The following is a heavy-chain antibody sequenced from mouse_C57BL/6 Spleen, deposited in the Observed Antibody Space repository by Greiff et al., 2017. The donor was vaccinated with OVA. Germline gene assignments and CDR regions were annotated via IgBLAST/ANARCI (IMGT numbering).Heavy chain of an antibody. V-gene: IGHV5-17*01. CDR1: GFTFSDSG. D-gene: IGHD4-1*01. CDR2: ISSGSSTI. CDR3: ARELGRVYAMDY. Sequence: EVNVVESGGGLVKPGGSLKLSCAASGFTFSDSGMHWVRQAPEKGLEWVAYISSGSSTIYYADTVKGRFTISRDNAKNTLFLQMTSLRSEDTAMYYCARELGRVYAMDYWGQGTSVTVSS. J-gene: IGHJ4*01.